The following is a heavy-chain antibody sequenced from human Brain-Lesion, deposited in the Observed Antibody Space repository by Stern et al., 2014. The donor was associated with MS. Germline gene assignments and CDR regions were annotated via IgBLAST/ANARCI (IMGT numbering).Heavy chain of an antibody. CDR3: ARGPYYFDGSGYNY. Sequence: EQLQQWGAGLLKPSETLSLTCAVSGGSFSGYYWTWIRQSPEKGLELIGQSDHSGCAKSNPSLKSRVTMSVDTSNTKFSLKLSSVTAADTAVYYCARGPYYFDGSGYNYWGQGTQVTVSS. CDR1: GGSFSGYY. CDR2: SDHSGCA. V-gene: IGHV4-34*01. J-gene: IGHJ4*02. D-gene: IGHD3-22*01.